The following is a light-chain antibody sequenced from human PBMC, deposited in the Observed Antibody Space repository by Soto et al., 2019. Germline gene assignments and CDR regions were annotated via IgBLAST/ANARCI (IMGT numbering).Light chain of an antibody. CDR2: DAS. CDR1: RGISSY. CDR3: QQYQTFWT. Sequence: DIQLTQSAAFLSASLGGRVTITCRASRGISSYLAWYQQKPGKAPKLLIYDASSLESGVPSRFSGGGFGTEFTLTISSLQPDDYATYYCQQYQTFWTFGQGTKVDIK. J-gene: IGKJ1*01. V-gene: IGKV1-9*01.